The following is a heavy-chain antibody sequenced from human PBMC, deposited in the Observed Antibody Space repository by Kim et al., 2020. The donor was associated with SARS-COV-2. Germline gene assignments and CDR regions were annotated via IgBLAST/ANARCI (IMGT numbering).Heavy chain of an antibody. J-gene: IGHJ6*02. V-gene: IGHV4-34*01. CDR3: ARSRGLLWFGESRFRPNYYYYYGMDG. Sequence: SETLSLTCAVYGGSFSGYYWSWIRQPPGKGLEWIGEINHSGSTNYNPSLKSRVTISVDTSKNQFSLKLSSVTAADTAVYYCARSRGLLWFGESRFRPNYYYYYGMDGWGQGTTVTVSS. CDR1: GGSFSGYY. D-gene: IGHD3-10*01. CDR2: INHSGST.